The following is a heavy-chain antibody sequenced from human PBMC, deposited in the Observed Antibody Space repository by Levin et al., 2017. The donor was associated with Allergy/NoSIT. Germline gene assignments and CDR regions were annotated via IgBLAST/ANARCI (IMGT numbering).Heavy chain of an antibody. J-gene: IGHJ5*02. CDR3: ARGTGSWYPWFDP. CDR1: GFSLRSGNY. Sequence: SQTLSLTCDVSGFSLRSGNYYWGWLRQPPGKGLEFIGTIHHTGSTYYTLAFQSRVNMSVDTSKNQFSLQLTSLSAADTAVYYCARGTGSWYPWFDPWGQGTLVTVSS. CDR2: IHHTGST. V-gene: IGHV4-38-2*01. D-gene: IGHD6-13*01.